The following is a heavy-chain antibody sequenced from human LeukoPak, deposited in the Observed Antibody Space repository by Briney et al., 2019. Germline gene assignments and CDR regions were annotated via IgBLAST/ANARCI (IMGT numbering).Heavy chain of an antibody. CDR2: IYPGDSET. Sequence: GESLKISCKGSGYNFNSDWIAWVRQTPGKGLEWMGIIYPGDSETKYSPSFQGQVTISADKSITTAYLQWSSLKAPDTAIYYCARRGVVDAFDIWGQGTMVTVSS. V-gene: IGHV5-51*01. CDR1: GYNFNSDW. CDR3: ARRGVVDAFDI. D-gene: IGHD3-3*01. J-gene: IGHJ3*02.